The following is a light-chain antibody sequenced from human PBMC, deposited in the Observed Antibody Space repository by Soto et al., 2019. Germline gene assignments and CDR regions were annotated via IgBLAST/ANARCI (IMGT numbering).Light chain of an antibody. CDR2: KAS. CDR3: QHWS. V-gene: IGKV1-5*03. Sequence: DLQMTQSPSRLAASGGDSFTITCRASQTTNRWLAWYQQKPREVPKLLIYKASVLDSGVPSRFSGSGSGTEFTLTISRLPPEYVATYYCQHWSFGQGTKVDIK. CDR1: QTTNRW. J-gene: IGKJ1*01.